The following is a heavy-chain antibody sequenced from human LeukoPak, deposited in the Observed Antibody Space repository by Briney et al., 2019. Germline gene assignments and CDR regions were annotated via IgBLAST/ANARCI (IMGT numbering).Heavy chain of an antibody. CDR3: ARDAPGVSGVFDY. CDR2: ISAYNGNT. V-gene: IGHV1-18*01. D-gene: IGHD2-8*01. J-gene: IGHJ4*02. Sequence: GASVKVSCKASGYTFSSYGFSWMRQAPGRGLEWMGWISAYNGNTNYAQKFQGRVTMTTDTSTSTVYMELRSLRSDDTAVYYCARDAPGVSGVFDYWGQGTLVTVSS. CDR1: GYTFSSYG.